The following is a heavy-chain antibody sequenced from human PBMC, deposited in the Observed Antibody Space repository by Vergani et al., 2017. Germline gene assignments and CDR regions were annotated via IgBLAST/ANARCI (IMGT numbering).Heavy chain of an antibody. CDR1: GFTVSSNY. CDR3: ARPPHPREDGMDV. V-gene: IGHV3-66*01. CDR2: IYSGGST. Sequence: EVQLVESGGGLVQPGGSLRLSCAASGFTVSSNYMSWVRQAPGKGLEWVSVIYSGGSTYYADSVKGRFTISRDNSKNTPDLQLNSLIPEDTAVYYCARPPHPREDGMDVWGQGTTVTVSS. J-gene: IGHJ6*02.